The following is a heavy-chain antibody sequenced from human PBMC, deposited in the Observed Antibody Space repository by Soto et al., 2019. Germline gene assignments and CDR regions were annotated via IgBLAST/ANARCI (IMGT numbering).Heavy chain of an antibody. J-gene: IGHJ4*02. D-gene: IGHD3-22*01. CDR3: ATGQYYYDSSCYYDS. Sequence: QVQLVESGGGLVKPGGSLRLSCAASGFTFSDYYMSWIRQAPGKGLEWVSYISSSSSYTNYADSVKGRFTISRDNAKNSLYLQMNSLRAEDTAVYYCATGQYYYDSSCYYDSWGQGTLVTVSS. CDR2: ISSSSSYT. CDR1: GFTFSDYY. V-gene: IGHV3-11*05.